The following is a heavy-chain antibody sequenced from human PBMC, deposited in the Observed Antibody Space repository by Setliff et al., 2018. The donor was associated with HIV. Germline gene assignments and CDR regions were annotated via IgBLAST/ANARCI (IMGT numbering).Heavy chain of an antibody. D-gene: IGHD3-10*01. Sequence: SETLSLTCAVYGGSFSGYYWSWIRQSPGKGLEWIGEINYGRTTNYSPSLESRVTISVDASKNQFSLRMKSVNAGDTGKYYCVRRRGPMVRGVDPSPSYYFDYWGQGTLVTVSS. J-gene: IGHJ4*02. CDR1: GGSFSGYY. CDR2: INYGRTT. V-gene: IGHV4-34*01. CDR3: VRRRGPMVRGVDPSPSYYFDY.